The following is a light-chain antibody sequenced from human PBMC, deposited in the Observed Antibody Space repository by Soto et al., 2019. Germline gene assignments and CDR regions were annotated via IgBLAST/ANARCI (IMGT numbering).Light chain of an antibody. CDR2: DAS. J-gene: IGKJ4*01. V-gene: IGKV3-15*01. Sequence: EIVMTQSPATLSVSPGEGATISCRASQGIGSTLAWYQHKPGQTPRLLIYDASTRATGVPARFSGSGSGTEFTLTINSLQSEDFAVYYCQRYNNWPLTFGGGTKVESK. CDR1: QGIGST. CDR3: QRYNNWPLT.